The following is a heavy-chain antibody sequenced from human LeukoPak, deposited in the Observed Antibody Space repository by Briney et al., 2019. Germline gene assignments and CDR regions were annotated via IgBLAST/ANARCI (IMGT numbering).Heavy chain of an antibody. Sequence: PSETLSLTCTVSGGSISSYYWSWIRQPPGKGLEWIGCIYYSGSTNYNPSLKSRVTISVDTSKNQFSLKLSSVTAADTAVYYCARHLYSGNAFDIWGQGTMVTVSS. V-gene: IGHV4-59*08. J-gene: IGHJ3*02. CDR3: ARHLYSGNAFDI. D-gene: IGHD3-10*01. CDR2: IYYSGST. CDR1: GGSISSYY.